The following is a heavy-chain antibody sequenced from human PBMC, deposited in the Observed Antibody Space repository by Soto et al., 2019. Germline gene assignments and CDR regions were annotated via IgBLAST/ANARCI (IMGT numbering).Heavy chain of an antibody. Sequence: SVKVSCKASGGTFSSYAISWVRQAPGQGLEWMGRLIPMFGTTDYAQRFQGRVTFTADESTSTASMEVTNLTSEDTAVYYCARAVVLTFTRFYDMDVWGQGTTVTVSS. CDR3: ARAVVLTFTRFYDMDV. CDR1: GGTFSSYA. D-gene: IGHD3-9*01. CDR2: LIPMFGTT. V-gene: IGHV1-69*13. J-gene: IGHJ6*02.